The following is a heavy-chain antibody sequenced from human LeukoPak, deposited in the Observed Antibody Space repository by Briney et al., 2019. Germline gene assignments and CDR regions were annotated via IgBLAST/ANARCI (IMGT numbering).Heavy chain of an antibody. Sequence: ASVKVSCKASGYTFTSHYMHWVRQAPGQGLEWMGIINPSGGSTSYAQKFQGRVTMTRDTSTSTVYMELSSLRSEDTAVYYCARVYCSGGSCYTNYFDYWGQGTLVTVSS. CDR3: ARVYCSGGSCYTNYFDY. D-gene: IGHD2-15*01. V-gene: IGHV1-46*01. J-gene: IGHJ4*02. CDR2: INPSGGST. CDR1: GYTFTSHY.